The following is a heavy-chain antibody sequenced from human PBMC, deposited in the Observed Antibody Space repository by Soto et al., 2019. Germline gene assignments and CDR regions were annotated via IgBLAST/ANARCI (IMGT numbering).Heavy chain of an antibody. CDR1: GGSIXSYY. CDR2: IYYSGST. D-gene: IGHD4-17*01. V-gene: IGHV4-59*01. J-gene: IGHJ4*02. Sequence: SETLSLTCTFSGGSIXSYYWSLIRQPPGKGLEWIGYIYYSGSTNYNPSLKSRVTISVDTSKNQFSLKLSSVTAADTAVYYCARVYGDYLDYWGQGTPVTVSS. CDR3: ARVYGDYLDY.